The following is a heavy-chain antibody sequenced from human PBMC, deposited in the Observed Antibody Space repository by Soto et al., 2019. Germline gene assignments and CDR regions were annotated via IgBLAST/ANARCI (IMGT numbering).Heavy chain of an antibody. V-gene: IGHV5-10-1*01. CDR2: IDPSDSYI. Sequence: PGESLKISCKGSGYSFTKYWISWVRQMPGKGLEWMGRIDPSDSYINYSPSFQGHVTISADKSINTAYLQWSSLRASDTAIYYCARHYICRGGDCYYYGMDVWGQGTTVTASS. CDR3: ARHYICRGGDCYYYGMDV. CDR1: GYSFTKYW. D-gene: IGHD3-16*01. J-gene: IGHJ6*02.